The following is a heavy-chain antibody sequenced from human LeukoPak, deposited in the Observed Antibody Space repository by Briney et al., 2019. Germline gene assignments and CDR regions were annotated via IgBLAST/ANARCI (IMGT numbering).Heavy chain of an antibody. CDR3: IRTLIVATSPYMDV. CDR2: VNSDGTGT. J-gene: IGHJ6*03. V-gene: IGHV3-74*01. Sequence: PGGSLRLSCAASGFTFSNYWMHWVRQAPGKGLVWVSRVNSDGTGTTYADSVEGRFTISRDNAKNTLYSEMNSLRAEDTAIYYCIRTLIVATSPYMDVWGKGTTVTVSS. D-gene: IGHD5-12*01. CDR1: GFTFSNYW.